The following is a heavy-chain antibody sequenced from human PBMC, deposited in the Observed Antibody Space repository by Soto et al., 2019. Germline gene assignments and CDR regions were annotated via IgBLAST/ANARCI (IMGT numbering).Heavy chain of an antibody. CDR3: ARDQLSSSWDYYYYYGMDV. V-gene: IGHV3-21*01. Sequence: PGGSLRLSCAASGFTFSSYSMNWVRQAPGKGLEWVSSISSSSSYIYYADSVKGRFTISRDNAKNSLYLQMNSLRAEDTAVYYCARDQLSSSWDYYYYYGMDVWGQGTTVTVSS. CDR2: ISSSSSYI. J-gene: IGHJ6*02. D-gene: IGHD6-13*01. CDR1: GFTFSSYS.